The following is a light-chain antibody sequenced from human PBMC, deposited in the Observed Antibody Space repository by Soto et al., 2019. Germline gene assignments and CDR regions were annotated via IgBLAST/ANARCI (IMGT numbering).Light chain of an antibody. V-gene: IGKV1-27*01. Sequence: DIQMTQSPSSLSASVGDRVHITCRASQCMNTDLACYQQRTGKVPKLLIYAASTLQSGVPSRFSGSGSGTDLPLTISSLQPEDVATYYCQKYNSAPFTFGPGTKVDIK. CDR3: QKYNSAPFT. CDR1: QCMNTD. CDR2: AAS. J-gene: IGKJ3*01.